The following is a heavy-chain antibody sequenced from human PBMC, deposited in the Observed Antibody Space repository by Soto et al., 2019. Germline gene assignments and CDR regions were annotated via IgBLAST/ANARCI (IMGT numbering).Heavy chain of an antibody. CDR2: INAGNGNT. J-gene: IGHJ6*02. V-gene: IGHV1-3*01. CDR1: GYTFTSYA. Sequence: ASVKVPCKASGYTFTSYAMHWVRQAPGQRLEWMGWINAGNGNTKYSQKFQGRVTITRDTSASTAYMELSSLRSEDTAVYYCARGAGWGHIVVVRYYYGMDVWGQGTTVTVSS. D-gene: IGHD2-21*01. CDR3: ARGAGWGHIVVVRYYYGMDV.